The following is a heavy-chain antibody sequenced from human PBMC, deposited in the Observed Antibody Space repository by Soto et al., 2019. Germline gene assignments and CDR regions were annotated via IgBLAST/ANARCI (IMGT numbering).Heavy chain of an antibody. CDR1: RFTFSAFA. Sequence: GGSLRLSCAASRFTFSAFAMSWVRQAPGKGLEWVSSISASGGGTYYADSVKGRFTISRDNSKNTLYLQMSSLRAEDTAVYYCAKSSRQYGDRGSFDCWGQGALVTVSS. CDR2: ISASGGGT. CDR3: AKSSRQYGDRGSFDC. V-gene: IGHV3-23*01. J-gene: IGHJ4*02. D-gene: IGHD4-17*01.